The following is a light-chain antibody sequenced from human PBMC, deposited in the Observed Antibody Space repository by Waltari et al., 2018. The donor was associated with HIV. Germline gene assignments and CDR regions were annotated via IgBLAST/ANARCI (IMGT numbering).Light chain of an antibody. Sequence: QSALTQPASVSGSPGQAVNISCTGTSSDVGGYTYVSWYQQHPGKVPKFLIFQINNRASGVSIRFSGSKAGNTATLTISGLQAEDEADYYCSSFTSDATVLFGGGTKLTV. V-gene: IGLV2-14*03. CDR1: SSDVGGYTY. CDR3: SSFTSDATVL. CDR2: QIN. J-gene: IGLJ2*01.